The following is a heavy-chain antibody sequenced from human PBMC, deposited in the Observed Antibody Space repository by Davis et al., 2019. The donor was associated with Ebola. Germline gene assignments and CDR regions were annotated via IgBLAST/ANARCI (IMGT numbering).Heavy chain of an antibody. Sequence: GSLRLSCTVSGGSFSSYYWSWIRQPPGQGLEWIGYIYYSGSTNYNPSLKSRVTISVDTSKNQFSLKLSSVTAADTAVYYCARHERYGDILTGYYSPTSLCGMDVWGQGTTVTVSS. CDR3: ARHERYGDILTGYYSPTSLCGMDV. V-gene: IGHV4-59*08. CDR1: GGSFSSYY. CDR2: IYYSGST. D-gene: IGHD3-9*01. J-gene: IGHJ6*02.